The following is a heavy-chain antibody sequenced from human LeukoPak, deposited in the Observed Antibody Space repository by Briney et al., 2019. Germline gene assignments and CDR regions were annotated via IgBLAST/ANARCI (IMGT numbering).Heavy chain of an antibody. CDR2: IYYSGST. Sequence: PSETLSLTCTVSGGSISSSSYYWGWIRQPPGKGLEWIGSIYYSGSTYYNPSLKSRVTISVDTSKNQFSLKLSSVTAADTAVYYCARPAGYSSDWYWGNWFDPWGQGTLVTVSS. CDR1: GGSISSSSYY. V-gene: IGHV4-39*01. J-gene: IGHJ5*02. CDR3: ARPAGYSSDWYWGNWFDP. D-gene: IGHD6-19*01.